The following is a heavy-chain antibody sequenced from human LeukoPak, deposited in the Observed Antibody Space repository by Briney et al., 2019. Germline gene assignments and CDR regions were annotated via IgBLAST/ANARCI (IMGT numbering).Heavy chain of an antibody. CDR2: IYSGGTT. CDR1: GFTVSNNY. J-gene: IGHJ6*03. Sequence: GGSLRLSCAASGFTVSNNYLHWVRQAPGKGLEWVSVIYSGGTTYYADSVKGRFTISRDNSKNTLYLQMNSLRAEDTAVYYCARGSSWNGYYYYYYMDVWGKGTTVTVSS. D-gene: IGHD1-1*01. CDR3: ARGSSWNGYYYYYYMDV. V-gene: IGHV3-66*02.